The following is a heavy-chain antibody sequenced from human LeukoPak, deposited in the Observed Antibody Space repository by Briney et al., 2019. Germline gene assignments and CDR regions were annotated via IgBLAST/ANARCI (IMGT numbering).Heavy chain of an antibody. J-gene: IGHJ4*02. Sequence: PSETLSLTCSVSGFSISSDYYWGWIRQPPGKGLEWIGTIYHSGTTYYNPSLKSRVTISLDTSKNQFSLKLSSVTAADTAFYYCARQRQWLVIVDYWGQGTLVTVSS. CDR2: IYHSGTT. D-gene: IGHD6-19*01. CDR3: ARQRQWLVIVDY. CDR1: GFSISSDYY. V-gene: IGHV4-38-2*02.